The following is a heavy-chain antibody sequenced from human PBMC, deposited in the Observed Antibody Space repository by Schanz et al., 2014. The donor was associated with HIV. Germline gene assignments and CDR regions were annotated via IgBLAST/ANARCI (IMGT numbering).Heavy chain of an antibody. Sequence: QVQLQESGPGLVKPSQTLSLTCTVAGGSISSGGHYWSWIRQHPAKGLEWIGYMYYSGSTYYNPALQSRVTISVDTSKNQFSLKLSSVTAADMAVYYCARVPPSDSSGYYPFDYWGQGTLVTVSS. CDR2: MYYSGST. V-gene: IGHV4-31*03. CDR3: ARVPPSDSSGYYPFDY. CDR1: GGSISSGGHY. D-gene: IGHD3-22*01. J-gene: IGHJ4*02.